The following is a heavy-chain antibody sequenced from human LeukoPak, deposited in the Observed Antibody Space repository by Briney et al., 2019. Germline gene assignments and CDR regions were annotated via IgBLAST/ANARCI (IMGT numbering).Heavy chain of an antibody. V-gene: IGHV3-48*03. J-gene: IGHJ4*02. Sequence: GGSLRLSCAASGFTFNNYAMSWVRQAPGKGLEWVSYISSSGSTIYYADSVKGRFTISRDNAKNSLYLQMNSLRAEDTAVYYCARDGKGLAYYFDYWGQGTLVTVSS. CDR1: GFTFNNYA. D-gene: IGHD6-19*01. CDR2: ISSSGSTI. CDR3: ARDGKGLAYYFDY.